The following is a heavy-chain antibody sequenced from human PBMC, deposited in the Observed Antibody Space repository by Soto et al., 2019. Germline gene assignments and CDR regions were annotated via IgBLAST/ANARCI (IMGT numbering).Heavy chain of an antibody. CDR1: GFTDSSKY. J-gene: IGHJ6*02. CDR2: IWSAGLI. V-gene: IGHV3-53*01. Sequence: WGSLTLSCAASGFTDSSKYMSWVRQAPGKGLEWVSVIWSAGLIYYADSVRGGFTISRDISKNIFYLERTSLRADDTAVYYCAREAPMDVWGQGTTVTVSS. CDR3: AREAPMDV.